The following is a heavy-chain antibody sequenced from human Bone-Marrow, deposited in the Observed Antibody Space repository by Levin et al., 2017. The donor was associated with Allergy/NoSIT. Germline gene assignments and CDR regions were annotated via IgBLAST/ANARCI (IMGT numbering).Heavy chain of an antibody. Sequence: SVKVSCKASGGTFGTHAISWVRQAPGQGLEWMGGIIPTSGTTNYAQRFQGRVTIAADESTSTAYMELSSLRSEDTAVFYCARVAFSYGLGSAFDIWGQGTMVIVSS. CDR2: IIPTSGTT. CDR1: GGTFGTHA. CDR3: ARVAFSYGLGSAFDI. D-gene: IGHD3-16*01. J-gene: IGHJ3*02. V-gene: IGHV1-69*13.